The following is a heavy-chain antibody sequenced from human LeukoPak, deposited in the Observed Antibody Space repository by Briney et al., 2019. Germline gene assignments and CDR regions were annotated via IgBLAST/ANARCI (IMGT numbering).Heavy chain of an antibody. J-gene: IGHJ4*02. CDR2: IYTSGST. CDR1: GGSISSYY. CDR3: ARTTGVSWQYYFDY. D-gene: IGHD1-1*01. V-gene: IGHV4-4*09. Sequence: SETLSLTCTVSGGSISSYYWSWIRQPPGKGLEWIGYIYTSGSTNYNPSPKNRVTISVDTSKNQFSLKLSSVTAADTAVYYCARTTGVSWQYYFDYWGQGTLVTVSS.